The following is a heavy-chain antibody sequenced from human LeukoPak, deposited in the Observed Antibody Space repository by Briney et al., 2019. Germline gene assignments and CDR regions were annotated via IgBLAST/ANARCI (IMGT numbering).Heavy chain of an antibody. CDR1: GFTVSSNY. CDR2: ISGSGGST. D-gene: IGHD3-22*01. J-gene: IGHJ4*02. Sequence: PGGSLRLSCAASGFTVSSNYMSWVRQAPGKGLEWVSAISGSGGSTYYADSVRGRFTISRDNSKNTLYLQMNSLRAEDTAVYYCAKVNTYYYDSSGYHFDYWGQGTLVTVSS. V-gene: IGHV3-23*01. CDR3: AKVNTYYYDSSGYHFDY.